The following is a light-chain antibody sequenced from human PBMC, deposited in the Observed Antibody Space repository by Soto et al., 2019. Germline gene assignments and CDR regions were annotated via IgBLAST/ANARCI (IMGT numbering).Light chain of an antibody. CDR3: LQHNRYPLT. Sequence: DLQMTQSPSSLSASVGDRVTITCRASQDIRNDLGWYQLKPGKAPERLIYVASSLVSGVPSRFSGSRSGTEFTLTISSLQPEDFATYYCLQHNRYPLTFGGGTKVEIK. CDR1: QDIRND. J-gene: IGKJ4*01. V-gene: IGKV1-17*01. CDR2: VAS.